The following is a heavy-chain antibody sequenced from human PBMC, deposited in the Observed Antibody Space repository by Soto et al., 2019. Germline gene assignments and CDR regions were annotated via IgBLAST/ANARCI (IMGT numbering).Heavy chain of an antibody. V-gene: IGHV4-31*03. CDR3: AGGQSRYSNYYYYYGMDV. CDR1: GGSISSGGYY. Sequence: SETLSLTCTVSGGSISSGGYYWSWIRQHPGKGLEWIGYIYYSGSTYYNPSLKSRVTISVDTSKNQFSLKLSSVTAADTAVYYCAGGQSRYSNYYYYYGMDVWGQGTTVTVSS. J-gene: IGHJ6*02. CDR2: IYYSGST. D-gene: IGHD4-4*01.